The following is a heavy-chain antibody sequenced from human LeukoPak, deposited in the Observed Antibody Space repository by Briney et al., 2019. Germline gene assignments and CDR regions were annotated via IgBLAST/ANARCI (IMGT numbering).Heavy chain of an antibody. CDR1: GFTFSSYA. D-gene: IGHD3-22*01. V-gene: IGHV3-23*01. CDR3: SKDRALRGMIVVVITPDAFDI. Sequence: GGSLRLSXAASGFTFSSYAMSWVRQAPGKGLEWVSAISGSGGSTYYADSVKGRFTISRDNSKNTLYLQMNSLRAEDTAIYYFSKDRALRGMIVVVITPDAFDIWGQGTMVTVSS. CDR2: ISGSGGST. J-gene: IGHJ3*02.